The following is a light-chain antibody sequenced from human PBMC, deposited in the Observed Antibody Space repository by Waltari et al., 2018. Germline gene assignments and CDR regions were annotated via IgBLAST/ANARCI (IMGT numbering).Light chain of an antibody. V-gene: IGLV2-14*03. CDR3: SSYTSSSTFWV. Sequence: QSALTQPASVSGSPGQSITISCTGTSSDVGGSNYVSCYQQHPGKAPKLMIYDVSNRPSGVSNRFSGSKSGNTASLTISGLQAEDEADYYCSSYTSSSTFWVFGTGTKVTVL. J-gene: IGLJ1*01. CDR1: SSDVGGSNY. CDR2: DVS.